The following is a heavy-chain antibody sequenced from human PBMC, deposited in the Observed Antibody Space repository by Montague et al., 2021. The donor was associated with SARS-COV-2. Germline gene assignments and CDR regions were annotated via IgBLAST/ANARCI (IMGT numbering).Heavy chain of an antibody. Sequence: SETLSLTCTVSGGSISSYYWTWIRQPPGKGLESIGYIYHNGSTKYNPSLKSRVTISVDTSKNQFSLKMISVIATDTAVYYCVRGGGNSADYDSYAMDVWGQGTTVTVSS. V-gene: IGHV4-59*01. D-gene: IGHD4-23*01. J-gene: IGHJ6*02. CDR1: GGSISSYY. CDR2: IYHNGST. CDR3: VRGGGNSADYDSYAMDV.